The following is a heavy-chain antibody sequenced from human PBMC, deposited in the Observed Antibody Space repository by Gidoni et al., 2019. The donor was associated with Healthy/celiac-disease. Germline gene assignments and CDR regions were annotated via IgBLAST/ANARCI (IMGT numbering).Heavy chain of an antibody. CDR1: GFTFSGSA. D-gene: IGHD2-2*01. Sequence: EVQLVESGGGLVQPGGSLKLSCAASGFTFSGSAMHWVRQASGKGLEWVGRIRTKANSYATAYAASVKGRFTISRDDSKNTAYLQMNSLKTEDTAVYYCTSVIPPAIAAFDMWGRGTMVTVFS. CDR2: IRTKANSYAT. CDR3: TSVIPPAIAAFDM. J-gene: IGHJ3*02. V-gene: IGHV3-73*01.